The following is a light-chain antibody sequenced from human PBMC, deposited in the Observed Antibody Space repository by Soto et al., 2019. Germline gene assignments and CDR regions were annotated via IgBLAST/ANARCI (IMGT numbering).Light chain of an antibody. CDR1: QGISNH. J-gene: IGKJ3*01. Sequence: DIQMTQSPSSLSASVGDRVTITCRASQGISNHLAWYQQKPGKVPELLIYDASTLQSGVPSRFSGRGSGTDFTLTISSLQPEDVATYYCQKYDNSQFTFGPGTKVDIK. CDR3: QKYDNSQFT. CDR2: DAS. V-gene: IGKV1-27*01.